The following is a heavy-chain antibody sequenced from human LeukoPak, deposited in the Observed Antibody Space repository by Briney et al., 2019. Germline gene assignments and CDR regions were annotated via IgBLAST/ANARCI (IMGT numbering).Heavy chain of an antibody. CDR3: ARGGELWFGDNWFDP. V-gene: IGHV4-30-2*01. CDR2: IYHSGST. J-gene: IGHJ5*02. CDR1: GGSISSGGYY. D-gene: IGHD3-10*01. Sequence: SETLSLTCTVSGGSISSGGYYWRWIRQPPGRGLEWIGYIYHSGSTYYNPSLKSRVTISVDRSKNQFSLKLSSVTAADTAVYYCARGGELWFGDNWFDPWGQGTLVTVSS.